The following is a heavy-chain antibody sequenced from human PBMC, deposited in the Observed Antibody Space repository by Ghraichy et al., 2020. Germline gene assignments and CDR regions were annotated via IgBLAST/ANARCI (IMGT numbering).Heavy chain of an antibody. CDR1: GFSFSSYW. V-gene: IGHV3-7*01. CDR2: IKQDGSEK. J-gene: IGHJ4*02. D-gene: IGHD5-12*01. Sequence: GGSLRLSCAASGFSFSSYWMSWVRQAPGKGLEWVANIKQDGSEKYYVDSVKGRFTISRDNAKNSLYLQMNSLRAEDTAVYYCARDEVATTYYFDYWGQGTLVTVSS. CDR3: ARDEVATTYYFDY.